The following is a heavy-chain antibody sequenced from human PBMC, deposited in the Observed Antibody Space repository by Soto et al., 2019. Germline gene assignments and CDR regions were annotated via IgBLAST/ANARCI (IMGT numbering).Heavy chain of an antibody. Sequence: SETLSLTCTVSGGSISSGGYYWSWIRQHPGKGLEWIGYIYYSGSTYYNPSLKSRVTISVDTSKNQLSLNLRSVSAADTAVYYCARGRGEFDAWGQGTPVTVSS. D-gene: IGHD2-21*01. CDR1: GGSISSGGYY. J-gene: IGHJ5*02. CDR2: IYYSGST. CDR3: ARGRGEFDA. V-gene: IGHV4-31*03.